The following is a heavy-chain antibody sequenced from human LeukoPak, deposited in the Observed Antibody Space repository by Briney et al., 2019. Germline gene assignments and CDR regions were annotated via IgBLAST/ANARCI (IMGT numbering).Heavy chain of an antibody. J-gene: IGHJ6*03. Sequence: GGSLRLSCAASGFTFSDHYMDWVRQAPGKGLEWVGRTRNKASSYSTEYAASVKGRFTISRDDSQNSLYLQMNSLKTEDTAVYYCVSDSKNYYLDVWGKGTTVTVSS. CDR1: GFTFSDHY. CDR2: TRNKASSYST. D-gene: IGHD2-2*01. V-gene: IGHV3-72*01. CDR3: VSDSKNYYLDV.